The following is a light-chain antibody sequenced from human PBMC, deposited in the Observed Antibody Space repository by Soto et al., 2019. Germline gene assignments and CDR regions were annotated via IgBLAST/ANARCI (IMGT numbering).Light chain of an antibody. J-gene: IGKJ1*01. CDR1: QHINKH. Sequence: DIQMTQSPSSLSASVGDRVTISCQASQHINKHLNWYQHKPGKAPKLLIYKASTLKSGVPSRFSGSGSGTEFTLTISSLQPDDFATYYCQHYNSYSEAFGQGTKVDI. CDR3: QHYNSYSEA. V-gene: IGKV1-5*03. CDR2: KAS.